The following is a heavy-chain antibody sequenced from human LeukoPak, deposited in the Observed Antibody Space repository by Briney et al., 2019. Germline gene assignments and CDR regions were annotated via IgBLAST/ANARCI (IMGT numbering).Heavy chain of an antibody. CDR1: GFSLSTSGVG. J-gene: IGHJ4*02. V-gene: IGHV2-5*02. CDR3: AAGGMTMVVTPDFYFDY. CDR2: IYWDDDK. D-gene: IGHD4-23*01. Sequence: SGPTLVKPTQTLTLTCTFSGFSLSTSGVGVGWIRQPPGKALEWLALIYWDDDKRYSPSLKGRLTITKDTSKNQVVLTMTNMDPVDTATYYCAAGGMTMVVTPDFYFDYWGQGTLVTVSS.